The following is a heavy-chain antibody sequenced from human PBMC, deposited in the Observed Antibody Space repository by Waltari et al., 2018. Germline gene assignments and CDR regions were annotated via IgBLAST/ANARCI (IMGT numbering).Heavy chain of an antibody. V-gene: IGHV3-33*01. CDR3: TRDISGRTAFDI. Sequence: QVQLVESGGGVVQPGKSLKLSCVASGFSFSRYGMHWVRMAPGKGLEWVVVVWYDGSNQYYADSVKGRFTISRDNSKNTLYLQVNSLRAEDTAVYYCTRDISGRTAFDIWGQGTMVTVSS. D-gene: IGHD3-10*01. CDR2: VWYDGSNQ. J-gene: IGHJ3*02. CDR1: GFSFSRYG.